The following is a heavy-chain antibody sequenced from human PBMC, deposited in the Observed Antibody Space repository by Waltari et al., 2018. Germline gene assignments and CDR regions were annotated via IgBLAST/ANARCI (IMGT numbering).Heavy chain of an antibody. CDR1: GFTVSSNS. Sequence: EVQLVESGGGLIQPGGSLRLSCAASGFTVSSNSLSWVPQAPGKGLEGVSVIYSGGSTYYADSVKGRFTISRDNSKNTLYLQMNSLRAEDTAVYYCARTGHRTYYYYGMDVWGQGTTVTVSS. J-gene: IGHJ6*02. CDR3: ARTGHRTYYYYGMDV. V-gene: IGHV3-53*01. D-gene: IGHD3-9*01. CDR2: IYSGGST.